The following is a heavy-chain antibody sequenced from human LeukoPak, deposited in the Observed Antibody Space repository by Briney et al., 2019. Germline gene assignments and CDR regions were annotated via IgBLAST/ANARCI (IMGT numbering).Heavy chain of an antibody. CDR1: GGSFSGYY. J-gene: IGHJ4*02. CDR2: INHSGST. V-gene: IGHV4-34*01. D-gene: IGHD3-22*01. Sequence: SETLSLTCAVYGGSFSGYYWSWIRQPPGKGLEWIGEINHSGSTNYNPSLKSRVTISVDTSKNQFSLKLSSVPAADTAVYYCARDAYDSSGYSFDYWGQGTLVTVSS. CDR3: ARDAYDSSGYSFDY.